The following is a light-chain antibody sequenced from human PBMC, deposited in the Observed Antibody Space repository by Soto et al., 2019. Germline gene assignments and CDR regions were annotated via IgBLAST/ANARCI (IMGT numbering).Light chain of an antibody. CDR1: QSIGAW. V-gene: IGKV1-5*01. Sequence: DIQMTQSPSTLSASVGDRVTITCRASQSIGAWLAWYQQKPGKAPKLLIYDASGLESGVPSRFSGSGSGTEFTLTISSLQPDDFATYYCQQYNSYSTFGQGTKLEIK. J-gene: IGKJ2*01. CDR3: QQYNSYST. CDR2: DAS.